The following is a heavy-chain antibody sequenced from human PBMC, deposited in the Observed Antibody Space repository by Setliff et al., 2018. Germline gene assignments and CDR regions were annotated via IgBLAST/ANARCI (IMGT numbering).Heavy chain of an antibody. V-gene: IGHV1-18*01. Sequence: ASVKVSCKASGYTFSDYGITWVRQAPGQGLEWMGWISAYSGKAYYAQKLQDRATMTRDMSTSAAYMELRSLGSDDTAVYYCAISTLSICSGGTCPNAFDVWGQGTLVTVSS. CDR2: ISAYSGKA. CDR1: GYTFSDYG. D-gene: IGHD2-15*01. J-gene: IGHJ3*01. CDR3: AISTLSICSGGTCPNAFDV.